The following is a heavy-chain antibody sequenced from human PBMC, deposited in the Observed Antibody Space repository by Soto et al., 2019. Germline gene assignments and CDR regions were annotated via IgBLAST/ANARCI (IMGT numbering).Heavy chain of an antibody. Sequence: QVQLQESGPGLVKPSQTLSLTCTVSGGSISSGGYYWSWIRQHPGKGLEWIGYIYYSGSTYYNPSLKSRVTISVDTSKNQFSMKLSSVTAADTAVYYCARVRYCSGGSCYPRFDPWGQGTLVTVSS. J-gene: IGHJ5*02. V-gene: IGHV4-31*03. CDR1: GGSISSGGYY. CDR2: IYYSGST. CDR3: ARVRYCSGGSCYPRFDP. D-gene: IGHD2-15*01.